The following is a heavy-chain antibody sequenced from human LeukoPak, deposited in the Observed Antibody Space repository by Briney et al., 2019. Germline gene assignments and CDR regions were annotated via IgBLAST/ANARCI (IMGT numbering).Heavy chain of an antibody. CDR3: ARDDSSGYYVDY. CDR2: IYHSGST. D-gene: IGHD3-22*01. CDR1: GYSISSGYY. J-gene: IGHJ4*02. V-gene: IGHV4-38-2*02. Sequence: SETLSLTCTVSGYSISSGYYWGWIRQPPGKGLEWIGNIYHSGSTYYNPSLKSRVTISVDTSKNQFSLKLSSVTAADTAVYYCARDDSSGYYVDYRGQGTLVTVSS.